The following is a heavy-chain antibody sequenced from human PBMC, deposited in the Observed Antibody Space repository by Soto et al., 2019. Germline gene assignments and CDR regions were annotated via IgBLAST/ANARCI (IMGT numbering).Heavy chain of an antibody. CDR3: ARDSYCSGGNCYRYYYGMDV. V-gene: IGHV3-30-3*01. CDR2: LSYDGNNK. CDR1: GFTFSSYA. J-gene: IGHJ6*02. D-gene: IGHD2-15*01. Sequence: QVQLVESGGGVVQPGRSLRLSCAASGFTFSSYAIHWVRQAPGKGLEWVAVLSYDGNNKYYADSVKGRFTISRDNSKNTLFLQMNSLSAEDTAVYYCARDSYCSGGNCYRYYYGMDVWGQGTTVTVSS.